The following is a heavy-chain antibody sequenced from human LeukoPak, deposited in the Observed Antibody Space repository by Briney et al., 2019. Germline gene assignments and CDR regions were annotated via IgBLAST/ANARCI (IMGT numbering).Heavy chain of an antibody. Sequence: SETLSLTCTVSGGSISSYYWSWIRQPAGKGLEWIGRIYTSGSTNYNPSLKSRVTMSVDTSKNQFSLKLSSVTAADTAVYYCARDFAWEYSSSWYANWFDPWGQGTLVTVSS. CDR3: ARDFAWEYSSSWYANWFDP. D-gene: IGHD6-13*01. J-gene: IGHJ5*02. V-gene: IGHV4-4*07. CDR2: IYTSGST. CDR1: GGSISSYY.